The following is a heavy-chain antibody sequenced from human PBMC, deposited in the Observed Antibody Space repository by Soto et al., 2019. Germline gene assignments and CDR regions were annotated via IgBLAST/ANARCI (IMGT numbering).Heavy chain of an antibody. D-gene: IGHD3-22*01. CDR1: AFSCISYT. Sequence: SLRLSCAASAFSCISYTMNLVRQAPGKGLEWVSSISSIITYIYYAYSIKGPFTISKDNCKNSLYLQMNSLRDEDTAVYYCARDPYYYDSSGYRAPGCYYGMDVWGQGTTVTVSS. J-gene: IGHJ6*02. CDR2: ISSIITYI. V-gene: IGHV3-21*01. CDR3: ARDPYYYDSSGYRAPGCYYGMDV.